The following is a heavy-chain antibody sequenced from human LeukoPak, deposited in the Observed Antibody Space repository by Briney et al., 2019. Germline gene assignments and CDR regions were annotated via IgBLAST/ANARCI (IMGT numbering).Heavy chain of an antibody. J-gene: IGHJ4*02. V-gene: IGHV3-74*01. Sequence: GGSLRLSCAASGFTFSDYWMHWVRQAPGKGLVWVSRIISDGSSASYADSVKGRFTISRDNAKNTLYLQINSLRAEDTAVYYCARDSHYLLDYWGQGTLVTVSS. CDR3: ARDSHYLLDY. CDR2: IISDGSSA. CDR1: GFTFSDYW. D-gene: IGHD3-10*01.